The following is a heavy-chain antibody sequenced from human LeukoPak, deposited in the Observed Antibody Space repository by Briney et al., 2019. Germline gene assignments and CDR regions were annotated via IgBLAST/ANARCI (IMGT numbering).Heavy chain of an antibody. CDR3: ARVYGSGSYILY. D-gene: IGHD3-10*01. V-gene: IGHV3-21*01. Sequence: GGSLRLSCAASGFTFSSYSMNWVRQAPGKGLEWVSSISSSSSYIYYADSVKGRFTISRDNAKNSLYPQMNSLRAEDTAVYYCARVYGSGSYILYWGQGTLVTVSS. CDR1: GFTFSSYS. CDR2: ISSSSSYI. J-gene: IGHJ4*02.